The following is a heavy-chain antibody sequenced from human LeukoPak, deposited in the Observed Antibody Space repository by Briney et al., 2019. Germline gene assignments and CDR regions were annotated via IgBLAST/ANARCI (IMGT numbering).Heavy chain of an antibody. V-gene: IGHV3-53*01. Sequence: GSLRLSCAASGFSVSSKYMSWVRQAPGKGLGWASVLYTAGDTYYADSVKGRFTISRDNSKNTLSLQMNSLRPDDTALYYCAGGQMFTSGGFESWGQGALVTVSS. CDR2: LYTAGDT. CDR1: GFSVSSKY. CDR3: AGGQMFTSGGFES. D-gene: IGHD6-19*01. J-gene: IGHJ4*02.